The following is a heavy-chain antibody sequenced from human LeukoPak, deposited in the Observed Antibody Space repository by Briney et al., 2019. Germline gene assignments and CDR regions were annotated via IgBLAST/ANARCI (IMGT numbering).Heavy chain of an antibody. CDR3: ARRGAGRFRYAFDY. D-gene: IGHD3-10*01. Sequence: SETLSLTCTVSGGSISSYYWSWSRQPPGKGLEWIGYIYYSGSTNYNPSLKSRVTISVDTSKNQFSLKLSSVTAADTAVYYCARRGAGRFRYAFDYWGQGTLVTVSS. V-gene: IGHV4-59*08. CDR2: IYYSGST. CDR1: GGSISSYY. J-gene: IGHJ4*02.